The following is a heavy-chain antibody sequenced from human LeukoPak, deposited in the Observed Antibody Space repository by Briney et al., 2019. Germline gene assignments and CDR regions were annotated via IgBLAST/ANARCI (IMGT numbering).Heavy chain of an antibody. Sequence: PSETLSLTCAVYGGSFSGYYWSWIRQPPGKGLEWIGEINHSGSTYYNPSLKSRVTISVDTSKNQFSLKLSSVTAADTAVYYCARGMTTVTTSNWFDPWGQGTLVTVSS. J-gene: IGHJ5*02. CDR1: GGSFSGYY. CDR3: ARGMTTVTTSNWFDP. V-gene: IGHV4-34*01. CDR2: INHSGST. D-gene: IGHD4-17*01.